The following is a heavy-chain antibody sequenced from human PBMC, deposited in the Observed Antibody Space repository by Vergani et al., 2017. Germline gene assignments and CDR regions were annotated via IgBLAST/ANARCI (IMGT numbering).Heavy chain of an antibody. J-gene: IGHJ6*02. CDR1: GYTFTSYG. Sequence: QVQLVQSGAEVKKPGASVKVSCKASGYTFTSYGISWVRQAPGQGLEWMGWISADNGNTNYAQKLQGRVTMTTDTSTSTAYMGLRSLRSDDTAVYYCARDEGGWTRGGVYYYYGMDVWGQGTTVTVSS. CDR3: ARDEGGWTRGGVYYYYGMDV. D-gene: IGHD6-19*01. V-gene: IGHV1-18*04. CDR2: ISADNGNT.